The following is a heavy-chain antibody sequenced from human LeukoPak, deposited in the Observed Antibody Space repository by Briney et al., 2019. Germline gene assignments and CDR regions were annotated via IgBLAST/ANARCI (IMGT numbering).Heavy chain of an antibody. CDR3: ARDGDCSSTSCYPYYYFDY. CDR1: GFTFSSYE. J-gene: IGHJ4*02. D-gene: IGHD2-2*01. Sequence: GGSLRLSCAASGFTFSSYEMNWVRQAPGKGLEWVSYISSSGSTIYYADSVKGRFTISSDNAKNSLYLKMNSLRAEDTAVYYCARDGDCSSTSCYPYYYFDYWGQGTLVTVSS. V-gene: IGHV3-48*03. CDR2: ISSSGSTI.